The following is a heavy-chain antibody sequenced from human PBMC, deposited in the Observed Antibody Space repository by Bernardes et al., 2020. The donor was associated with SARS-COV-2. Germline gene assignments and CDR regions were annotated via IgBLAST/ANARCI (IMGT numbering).Heavy chain of an antibody. CDR1: EFTFSSYA. V-gene: IGHV3-23*01. J-gene: IGHJ4*02. D-gene: IGHD3-16*01. Sequence: GGSLRLSCAASEFTFSSYAMSWVRQAPGKGLEWLSAIGESGTTFIFYAESVKGRFVISRDNSKSTLYLEMNSLRVEDTAVYYCARGGGGDHGYWGQGTLVTVSS. CDR3: ARGGGGDHGY. CDR2: IGESGTTFI.